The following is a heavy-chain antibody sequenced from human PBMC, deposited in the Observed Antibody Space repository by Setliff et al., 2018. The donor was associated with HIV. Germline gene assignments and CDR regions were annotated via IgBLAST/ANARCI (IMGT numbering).Heavy chain of an antibody. V-gene: IGHV1-69*13. CDR3: ARGRRGDLDY. D-gene: IGHD2-21*02. CDR1: GGTFSSYG. CDR2: IVPIPIFGTT. Sequence: GASVKVSCKASGGTFSSYGISWVRQAPGQGLEWMGGIVPIPIFGTTKYAQRFQGRVTITADESTSTAYMELSSLRSEDTAVYYCARGRRGDLDYWGQGTLVTVSS. J-gene: IGHJ4*02.